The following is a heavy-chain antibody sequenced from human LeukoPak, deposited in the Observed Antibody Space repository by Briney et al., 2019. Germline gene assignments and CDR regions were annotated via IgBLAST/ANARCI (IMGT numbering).Heavy chain of an antibody. CDR3: ARDPSGWYMYWFDP. V-gene: IGHV1-3*04. CDR1: GYTFTTYA. J-gene: IGHJ5*02. Sequence: GASVKVSCKASGYTFTTYAVHWVRQALGQRLEWMGWINTANGNTEYSQKFHGRVTISRDTSASTAYMELSSLKSEDTAVYYCARDPSGWYMYWFDPWGQGTLVTVSS. CDR2: INTANGNT. D-gene: IGHD6-19*01.